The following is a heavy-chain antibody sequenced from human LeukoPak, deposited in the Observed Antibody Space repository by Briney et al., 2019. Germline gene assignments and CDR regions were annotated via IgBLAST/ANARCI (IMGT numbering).Heavy chain of an antibody. CDR1: GGSISSGSYY. V-gene: IGHV4-61*02. CDR2: IYTSGST. J-gene: IGHJ6*03. D-gene: IGHD3-10*01. CDR3: ARRVLTMVRGVIGLYYYYYMDV. Sequence: KPSQTLSLTCTVSGGSISSGSYYWSWIRQPAGKGLDWIVRIYTSGSTEYNPSLKSRVTISVDTSKNQFSLKLSSVTAADTAVYYCARRVLTMVRGVIGLYYYYYMDVWGKGTTVTISS.